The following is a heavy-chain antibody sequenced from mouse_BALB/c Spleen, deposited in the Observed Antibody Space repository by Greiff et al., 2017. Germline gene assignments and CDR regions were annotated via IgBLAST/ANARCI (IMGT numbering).Heavy chain of an antibody. J-gene: IGHJ4*01. CDR1: GYSITSDYA. CDR3: VRGGLRDAMDY. Sequence: EVQLQQSGPGLVKPSQSLSLTCTVTGYSITSDYAWNWIRQFPGNKLEWMGYISYSGSTSYNPSLKSRISITRDTSKNQFFLQLNSVTTEDTATYYCVRGGLRDAMDYWGQGTSVTVSS. V-gene: IGHV3-2*02. CDR2: ISYSGST. D-gene: IGHD2-2*01.